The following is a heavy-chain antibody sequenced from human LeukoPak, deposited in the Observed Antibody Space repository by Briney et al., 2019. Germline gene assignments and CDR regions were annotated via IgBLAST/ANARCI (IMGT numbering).Heavy chain of an antibody. V-gene: IGHV3-23*01. D-gene: IGHD3-16*01. CDR3: AKGTFGGSHAGFDY. Sequence: GGSLRLSCAASGFTFSSYAMSWVRQAPGKGLEWVSAISGSGGSTYYVDSVKGRFTISRDNSKNTLYLQMNSLRAEDTAVYYCAKGTFGGSHAGFDYWGQGTLVTVSS. CDR2: ISGSGGST. J-gene: IGHJ4*02. CDR1: GFTFSSYA.